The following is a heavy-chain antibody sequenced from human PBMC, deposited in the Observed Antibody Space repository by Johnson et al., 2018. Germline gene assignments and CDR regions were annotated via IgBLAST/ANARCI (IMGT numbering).Heavy chain of an antibody. CDR2: ISYDGSNK. D-gene: IGHD3-16*01. J-gene: IGHJ6*03. CDR1: GFTFSSYG. Sequence: QVQLVESGGGVVQPGRSLRLSCAASGFTFSSYGMHWVRQAPGKGLEWVAVISYDGSNKYYADSVKGRFTISRDNSKNTLDLQMNSLRAEDTDVYYGASGGGYYYYRDVWGKGTTVTVSS. V-gene: IGHV3-30*03. CDR3: ASGGGYYYYRDV.